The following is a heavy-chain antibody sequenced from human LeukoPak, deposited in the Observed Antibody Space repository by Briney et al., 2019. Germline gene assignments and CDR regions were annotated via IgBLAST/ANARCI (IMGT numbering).Heavy chain of an antibody. J-gene: IGHJ1*01. Sequence: ASVKVSCKASGYTFTGYYMHWVRQAPGQGLEWMGWINPNSGGTNYAQKFQGRVTMTRDTSISTAYMELSSLRSEDTAVYYCARGQIVGAGDSQHWGQGTLVTVSS. CDR3: ARGQIVGAGDSQH. V-gene: IGHV1-2*02. CDR2: INPNSGGT. D-gene: IGHD1-26*01. CDR1: GYTFTGYY.